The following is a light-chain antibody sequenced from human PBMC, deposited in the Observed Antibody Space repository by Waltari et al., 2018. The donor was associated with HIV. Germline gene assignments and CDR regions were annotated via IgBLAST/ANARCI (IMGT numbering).Light chain of an antibody. Sequence: QSALTQPASVSGSPGQSITVSCTGTSSDVGAYYFVSWYQQTPGTAPKLVIYEGSYRPSGISNRFSGSKSGNTASLTISGRQTEDEADYYCSSFTTSNYLLFGGGTKVTVL. CDR3: SSFTTSNYLL. CDR1: SSDVGAYYF. J-gene: IGLJ2*01. V-gene: IGLV2-14*01. CDR2: EGS.